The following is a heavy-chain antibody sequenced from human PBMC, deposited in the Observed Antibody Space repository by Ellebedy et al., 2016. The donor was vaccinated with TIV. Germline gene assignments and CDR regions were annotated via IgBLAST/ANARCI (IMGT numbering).Heavy chain of an antibody. J-gene: IGHJ4*02. CDR1: GFTFSSYS. D-gene: IGHD6-19*01. CDR3: ARQNPAYSSGQVSPIDH. V-gene: IGHV3-21*01. Sequence: GESLKISCAASGFTFSSYSMGWVRQAPGKGLEWVSSIDSTSTYIYYADSLRGRLTLSRDNAKDSLYLQMNSLRAEDTAVYYCARQNPAYSSGQVSPIDHWGQGALVTVSS. CDR2: IDSTSTYI.